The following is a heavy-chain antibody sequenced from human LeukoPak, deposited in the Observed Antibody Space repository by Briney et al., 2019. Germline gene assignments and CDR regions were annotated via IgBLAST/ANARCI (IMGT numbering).Heavy chain of an antibody. J-gene: IGHJ3*02. CDR1: GGSIISSGDY. Sequence: SETLSLTCTVSGGSIISSGDYWWGWIRQPPGKGLEWVGSIYYTGTTYNDPSLKSRVTISVDTSKSHFSRRLTSVTAADTAVYYCARQRASGTCAFDIWGQGTMVTVSS. V-gene: IGHV4-39*01. D-gene: IGHD3-10*01. CDR3: ARQRASGTCAFDI. CDR2: IYYTGTT.